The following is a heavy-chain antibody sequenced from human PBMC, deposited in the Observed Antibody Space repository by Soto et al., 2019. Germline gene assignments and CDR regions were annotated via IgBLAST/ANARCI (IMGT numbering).Heavy chain of an antibody. CDR1: GGSFSGYY. CDR3: ARRHGYSGYDYDY. V-gene: IGHV4-34*01. Sequence: PSETLSLTCAAHGGSFSGYYWSWIRQPPGKGLEWSGEINHSGSTNYNPSLKSRVTISVDTSKNQFSLKLSSVTAADTAVYYCARRHGYSGYDYDYWGQGTLVTVSS. J-gene: IGHJ4*02. D-gene: IGHD5-12*01. CDR2: INHSGST.